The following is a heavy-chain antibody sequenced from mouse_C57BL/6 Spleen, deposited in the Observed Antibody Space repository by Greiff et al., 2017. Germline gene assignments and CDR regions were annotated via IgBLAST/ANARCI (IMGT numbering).Heavy chain of an antibody. CDR2: LWSDGST. V-gene: IGHV2-6-1*01. J-gene: IGHJ4*01. CDR1: GFSLTRYG. Sequence: QVQLKESGPGLVAPSQSLSIPCTVSGFSLTRYGVHWVRQPPGKGLEWLVVLWSDGSTTYNSAHKSRRSISKNNAKSQVVLKRNRLQTEDTAMYYCARQGGAMDYWGQGTTGTVSS. CDR3: ARQGGAMDY.